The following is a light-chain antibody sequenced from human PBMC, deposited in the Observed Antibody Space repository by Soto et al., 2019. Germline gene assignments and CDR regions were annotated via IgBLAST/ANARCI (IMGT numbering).Light chain of an antibody. V-gene: IGLV2-14*01. CDR1: SSDVGSYNY. CDR3: TSLTTSDSWV. CDR2: GVD. Sequence: QSVLTQPASVSGSPGQSIAISCTGTSSDVGSYNYVSWYQQHPGKAPKLMIYGVDNRPSGVSNRFSGSKSGNTASLTISGLQAEDEADYYCTSLTTSDSWVFGGGTKLTVL. J-gene: IGLJ3*02.